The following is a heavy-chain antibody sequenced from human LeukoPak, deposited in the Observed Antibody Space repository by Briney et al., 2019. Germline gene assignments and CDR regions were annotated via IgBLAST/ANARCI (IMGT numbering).Heavy chain of an antibody. V-gene: IGHV3-23*01. Sequence: PGGSLRLSCAASGFTFSSYAMSWVRQAPGKGLEWVSAISGSGGSTYYADSVKGRFTISRDNSKNTLYLQMNSLRAEDTAVYYCAKDRAHHYISGYDHFDYWGQGTLVTVSS. CDR2: ISGSGGST. D-gene: IGHD5-12*01. CDR1: GFTFSSYA. CDR3: AKDRAHHYISGYDHFDY. J-gene: IGHJ4*02.